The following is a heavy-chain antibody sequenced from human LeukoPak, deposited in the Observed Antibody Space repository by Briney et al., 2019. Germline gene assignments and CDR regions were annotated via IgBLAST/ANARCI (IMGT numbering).Heavy chain of an antibody. V-gene: IGHV1-8*03. CDR1: GYTFSSYD. Sequence: ASVKVSCKASGYTFSSYDINWVRQATGQGLEWMGWMNPNSGDRGYAQKFQGRVTITRNTSISTAYMELSSLRSEDTAVYYCARAGLWELPRYAFDIWGQGTMVTVSS. CDR3: ARAGLWELPRYAFDI. CDR2: MNPNSGDR. D-gene: IGHD1-26*01. J-gene: IGHJ3*02.